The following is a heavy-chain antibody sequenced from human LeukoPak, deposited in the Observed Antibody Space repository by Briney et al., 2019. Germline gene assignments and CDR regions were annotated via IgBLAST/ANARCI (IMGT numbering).Heavy chain of an antibody. J-gene: IGHJ6*02. CDR3: AKGVTRYYYYYGMDV. CDR2: IYPGDSDI. CDR1: GYSFTSYW. Sequence: GESLKISCKGSGYSFTSYWIGWVRQMPGKGLEWMGIIYPGDSDIRYSPSFQGQVTISADKSISTAYLQWSSLKASDTAMYYCAKGVTRYYYYYGMDVWGQGTTVTVSS. D-gene: IGHD4-17*01. V-gene: IGHV5-51*01.